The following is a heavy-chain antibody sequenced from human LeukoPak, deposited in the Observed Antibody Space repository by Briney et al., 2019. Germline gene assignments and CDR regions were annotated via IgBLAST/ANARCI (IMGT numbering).Heavy chain of an antibody. V-gene: IGHV1-8*01. Sequence: ASVKVSCKASGYTFTSYDINWVRQATGQGLEWMGWMNPNSGNTGYAQKLQGRVTLTRNNSINTAYMELSSLRSEDTAVYYCAWGPYDSSGYRFDSWGQGTLVTASS. D-gene: IGHD3-22*01. CDR2: MNPNSGNT. CDR3: AWGPYDSSGYRFDS. CDR1: GYTFTSYD. J-gene: IGHJ4*02.